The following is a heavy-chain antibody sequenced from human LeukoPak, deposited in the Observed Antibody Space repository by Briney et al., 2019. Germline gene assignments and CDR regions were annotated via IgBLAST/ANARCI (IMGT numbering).Heavy chain of an antibody. CDR1: GYSFTSYW. CDR2: IYPGDSDT. D-gene: IGHD3-10*01. CDR3: ARHGLVDPMVRGGWFDP. Sequence: GESLKISCKGSGYSFTSYWIGWVRQMPGKGLEWMGIIYPGDSDTGYSPSFQGQVTISADKSISTAYLQWSSLKASDTAMYYCARHGLVDPMVRGGWFDPWGQGTLVTVSS. J-gene: IGHJ5*02. V-gene: IGHV5-51*01.